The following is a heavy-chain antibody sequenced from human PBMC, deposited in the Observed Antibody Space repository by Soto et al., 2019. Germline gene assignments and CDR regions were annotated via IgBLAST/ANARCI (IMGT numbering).Heavy chain of an antibody. V-gene: IGHV1-69*13. Sequence: SVKVSCQASGGTFSTNTISWVRQAPGQGLEWMGGIMPIFGSANYAQKFQGRVTITADAYTRTVYMDLSRLRSEDTAVYYCARQFDSDTSGYYYAYWGQGTLVTVSS. D-gene: IGHD3-22*01. CDR1: GGTFSTNT. CDR2: IMPIFGSA. CDR3: ARQFDSDTSGYYYAY. J-gene: IGHJ4*02.